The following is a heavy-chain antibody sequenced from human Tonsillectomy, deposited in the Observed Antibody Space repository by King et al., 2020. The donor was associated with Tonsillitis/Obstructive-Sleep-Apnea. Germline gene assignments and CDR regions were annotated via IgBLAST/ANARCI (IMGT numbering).Heavy chain of an antibody. V-gene: IGHV2-5*02. D-gene: IGHD3-3*01. CDR3: AHSGYFDFWSGTPGYMDV. CDR2: IYWDDDK. CDR1: GFSLSSSGVG. J-gene: IGHJ6*03. Sequence: TLQESGPTLVKPTQTLTLTCTFSGFSLSSSGVGVGWIRQPPGKALEWLALIYWDDDKHYSPSLMGRLTIIKDTSKNQVVLTMTNMDPVDTATYYCAHSGYFDFWSGTPGYMDVWGKGTTVTVSS.